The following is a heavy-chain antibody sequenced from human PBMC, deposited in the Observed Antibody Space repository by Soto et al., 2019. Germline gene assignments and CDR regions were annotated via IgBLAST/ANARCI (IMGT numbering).Heavy chain of an antibody. V-gene: IGHV4-4*07. CDR3: AREGSYSAYNFAHGIQLWSFDF. D-gene: IGHD5-12*01. CDR2: IFSSGST. CDR1: GGSINTFY. J-gene: IGHJ4*02. Sequence: SETLSLTCTLSGGSINTFYWSWVRQPAGTGLEWIGRIFSSGSTSFSPSLESRVAMSVDTSKNHFSLNLSSVTAADMAVYYCAREGSYSAYNFAHGIQLWSFDFWGQGALVTVSS.